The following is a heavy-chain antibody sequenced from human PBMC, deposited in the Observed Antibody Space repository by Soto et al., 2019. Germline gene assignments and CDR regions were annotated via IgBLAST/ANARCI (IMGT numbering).Heavy chain of an antibody. CDR2: IYPVDSDI. D-gene: IGHD3-10*01. Sequence: GESLKISCKASGYDFNSYWLGWVRQMPGKGLEWMGIIYPVDSDIRYSPSFEGQVTISADKSISTAYLQWSGLEASETAMVYCARQYGSGSFDYWGQVIMVTVSS. CDR1: GYDFNSYW. V-gene: IGHV5-51*01. CDR3: ARQYGSGSFDY. J-gene: IGHJ4*02.